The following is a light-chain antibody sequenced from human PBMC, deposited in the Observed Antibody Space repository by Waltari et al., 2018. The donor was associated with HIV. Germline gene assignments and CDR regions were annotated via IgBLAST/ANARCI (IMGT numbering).Light chain of an antibody. CDR2: RDN. CDR3: ATWDDSLSGSYV. J-gene: IGLJ1*01. V-gene: IGLV1-47*01. Sequence: QSVLTQPPSASGTPGQRVTISCSGSSFNLRRNYVSWYQPLPGTAPKVLIFRDNQRPSGVPDRFSGSKSGASASLAISGLRSEDEADYFCATWDDSLSGSYVFGPGTKVSVL. CDR1: SFNLRRNY.